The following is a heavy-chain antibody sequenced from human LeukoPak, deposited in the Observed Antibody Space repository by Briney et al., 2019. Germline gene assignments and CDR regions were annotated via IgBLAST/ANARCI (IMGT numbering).Heavy chain of an antibody. V-gene: IGHV4-31*03. CDR2: IYYSGST. CDR3: TRAYYYDSSGYITDY. D-gene: IGHD3-22*01. Sequence: SSETLSLTCTVSGGSINSGGYYWSWIRQHPGKGLEWIGYIYYSGSTYYNPSLKSRVTISVDTSKHQFSLKLSSVTAADTAAYYCTRAYYYDSSGYITDYWGQGTLVTVSS. CDR1: GGSINSGGYY. J-gene: IGHJ4*02.